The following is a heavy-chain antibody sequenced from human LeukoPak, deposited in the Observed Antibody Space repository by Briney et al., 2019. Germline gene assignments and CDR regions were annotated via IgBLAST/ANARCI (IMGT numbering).Heavy chain of an antibody. Sequence: SVKVSCKASGGTFSSYAISWVRQAPGQGLEWMGGIIPIFGTANYAQKFQGRVTITADESTSTAYMELGSLRSEDTAVYYCARAGVKNYYGSGSPFDYWGQGALVTVSS. D-gene: IGHD3-10*01. CDR3: ARAGVKNYYGSGSPFDY. CDR2: IIPIFGTA. CDR1: GGTFSSYA. J-gene: IGHJ4*02. V-gene: IGHV1-69*13.